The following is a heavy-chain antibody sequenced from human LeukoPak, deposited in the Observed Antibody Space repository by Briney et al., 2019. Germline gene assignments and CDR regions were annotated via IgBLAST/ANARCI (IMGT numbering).Heavy chain of an antibody. J-gene: IGHJ4*02. CDR1: GFTFTTHA. D-gene: IGHD5-18*01. CDR2: IKQDGSEK. Sequence: GGSLRLSCAGSGFTFTTHAMGWVRQAPGKGLEWVANIKQDGSEKYYVDSVKGRFTISRDNAKNSLYLQMNSLRAEDTAVYYCARDQGGLTSYGSSPLDYWGQGTLVTVSS. V-gene: IGHV3-7*01. CDR3: ARDQGGLTSYGSSPLDY.